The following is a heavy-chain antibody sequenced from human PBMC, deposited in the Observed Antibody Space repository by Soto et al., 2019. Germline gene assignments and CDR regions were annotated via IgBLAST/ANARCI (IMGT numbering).Heavy chain of an antibody. J-gene: IGHJ6*02. D-gene: IGHD3-3*02. Sequence: QVQVVESGGGVVQPGRSLRLSCEASGFTFSSYGMHWVRQAPGKGLEWVAVISYDGSNKYYADSVKGRFTISRDNSKNTLYLQINSLRVEDTAVYYCAKDRVHFWSGYYPPGGMDVWGQGTTVTVSS. CDR2: ISYDGSNK. CDR3: AKDRVHFWSGYYPPGGMDV. V-gene: IGHV3-30*18. CDR1: GFTFSSYG.